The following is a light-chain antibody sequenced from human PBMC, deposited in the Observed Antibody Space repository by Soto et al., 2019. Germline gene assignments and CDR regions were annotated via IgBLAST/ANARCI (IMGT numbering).Light chain of an antibody. V-gene: IGLV2-8*01. J-gene: IGLJ2*01. CDR1: SSDVGAYNY. CDR3: SSYGGGDTFHVI. Sequence: QSALTQPPSASGSPGQSVTISCTGTSSDVGAYNYVSWYQQYTGKAPKLMIYAVSKRPSGVPDRFSGSKSGNTASLTVSGLRADDEAVYYCSSYGGGDTFHVIFGGGTKLTV. CDR2: AVS.